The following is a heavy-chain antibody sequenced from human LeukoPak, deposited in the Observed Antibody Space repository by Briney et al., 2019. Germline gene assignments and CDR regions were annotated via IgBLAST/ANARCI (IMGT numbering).Heavy chain of an antibody. CDR1: GGPISSGNYY. CDR2: IYTSGST. V-gene: IGHV4-61*02. Sequence: SQTLSLTCTVSGGPISSGNYYWSWIRQPAGKGLEWIGRIYTSGSTNYNPSLKSRVTISVDTSKNQFSPKLSSVTAADTAVYYCAREPPSKYYFDYWGQGTLVTVSS. CDR3: AREPPSKYYFDY. J-gene: IGHJ4*02.